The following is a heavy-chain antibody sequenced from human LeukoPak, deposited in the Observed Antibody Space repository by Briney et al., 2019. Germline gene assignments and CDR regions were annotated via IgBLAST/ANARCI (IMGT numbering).Heavy chain of an antibody. CDR3: VRERSLYYGSGSYPLDY. V-gene: IGHV1-18*01. CDR1: GYTFTSYG. Sequence: ASVKVSCKASGYTFTSYGISWVRQAPGQGLEWMGWISAYNGNTNYAQKLQGRVTMTTDTSTSTAYMELRSLRSDDTAVYYCVRERSLYYGSGSYPLDYWGQGTLVTVSS. D-gene: IGHD3-10*01. CDR2: ISAYNGNT. J-gene: IGHJ4*02.